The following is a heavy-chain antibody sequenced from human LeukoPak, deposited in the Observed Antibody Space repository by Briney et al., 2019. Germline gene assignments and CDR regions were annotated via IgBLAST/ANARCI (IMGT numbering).Heavy chain of an antibody. CDR3: ASASGSYSRAYYFDY. Sequence: SETLSLTCTVSGGSISSSNYYWSWIRQPPGKGLEWIGYIYYSGSTNYNPSLKSRVTISVDTSKNQFSLKLSSVTAADTAVYYCASASGSYSRAYYFDYWGQGTLVTVSS. CDR2: IYYSGST. CDR1: GGSISSSNYY. V-gene: IGHV4-61*01. D-gene: IGHD1-26*01. J-gene: IGHJ4*02.